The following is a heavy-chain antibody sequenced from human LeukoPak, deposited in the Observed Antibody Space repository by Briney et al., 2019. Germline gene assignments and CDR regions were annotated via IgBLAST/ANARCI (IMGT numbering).Heavy chain of an antibody. V-gene: IGHV3-53*01. CDR1: GFTVSSTY. D-gene: IGHD6-13*01. Sequence: PGGSLRLSCAASGFTVSSTYMSWVRQAPGKGLEWVSVIYSGGSTYYADSVKGRFTISRDNSKNTLYLQMNSLRAEDTAVYYCARDLSNSWSYWGQGTLVTVSS. J-gene: IGHJ4*02. CDR2: IYSGGST. CDR3: ARDLSNSWSY.